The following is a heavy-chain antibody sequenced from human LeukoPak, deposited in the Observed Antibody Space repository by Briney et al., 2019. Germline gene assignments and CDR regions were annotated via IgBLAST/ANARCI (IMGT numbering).Heavy chain of an antibody. V-gene: IGHV3-74*01. CDR1: GFTFSSYW. J-gene: IGHJ6*02. CDR2: INGDGRNI. D-gene: IGHD1/OR15-1a*01. CDR3: AREAVMPVAPVKIGTSDRPLYEYYGLDV. Sequence: GGSLRLSCVASGFTFSSYWMHWARQDPRKGLVWVSRINGDGRNINYADSVRGRFTISRDNAKNTLYLQMNSLRAEDTAVYYCAREAVMPVAPVKIGTSDRPLYEYYGLDVWGQGTTVTVS.